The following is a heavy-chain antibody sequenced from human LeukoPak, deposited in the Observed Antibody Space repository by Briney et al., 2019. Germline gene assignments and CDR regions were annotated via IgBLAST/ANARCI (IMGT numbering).Heavy chain of an antibody. CDR1: GGSISSYY. J-gene: IGHJ4*02. CDR3: ASSVSGYGDY. CDR2: IYYSGST. D-gene: IGHD5-12*01. V-gene: IGHV4-59*01. Sequence: PSETLSLTCTVSGGSISSYYWSWLRQPPGKGLEWIGYIYYSGSTNYNPSLKSRVTISVDTSKNQFSLKLSSVTAADTAVYYCASSVSGYGDYWGQGTLVTVSS.